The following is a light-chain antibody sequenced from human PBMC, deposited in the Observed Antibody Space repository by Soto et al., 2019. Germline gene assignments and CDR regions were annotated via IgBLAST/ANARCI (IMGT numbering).Light chain of an antibody. CDR3: AAWDDSPDVL. CDR2: RNN. V-gene: IGLV1-44*01. J-gene: IGLJ2*01. Sequence: QSVLTRPPSVSGTPGQRVTISCSGSRSNIGSNFVYWYQQLPGTAPKLLIYRNNQRPSGVPDRFSASTSGTSASLAISGLQPEDEADYFCAAWDDSPDVLFGGGTKLTVL. CDR1: RSNIGSNF.